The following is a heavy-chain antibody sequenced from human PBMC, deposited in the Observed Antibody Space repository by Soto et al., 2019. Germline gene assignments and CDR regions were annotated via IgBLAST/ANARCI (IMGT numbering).Heavy chain of an antibody. J-gene: IGHJ4*02. V-gene: IGHV2-70*04. CDR3: ARVGIADSFDY. Sequence: SGPTLVNPTQTLTLTCTFSGFSLSTPGMRVSWIRQPPGKALEWLARIDWDDDTFYSPSLKTRLTISKDTSKNQVVLTVANMDSTDTAIYYCARVGIADSFDYWGQGALVTVPA. D-gene: IGHD2-21*01. CDR2: IDWDDDT. CDR1: GFSLSTPGMR.